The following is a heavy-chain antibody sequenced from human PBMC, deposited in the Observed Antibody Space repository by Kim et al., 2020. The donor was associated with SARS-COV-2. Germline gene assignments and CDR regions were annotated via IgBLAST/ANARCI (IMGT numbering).Heavy chain of an antibody. Sequence: GGSLRLSCAASGFTFSSYAMHWVRQAPGKGLEWVAVISYDGSNKYYADSVKGRFTISRDNSKNTLYLQMNSLRAEDTAVYYCASSIRVQGVFDYWGQGTL. CDR3: ASSIRVQGVFDY. V-gene: IGHV3-30-3*01. D-gene: IGHD3-10*01. J-gene: IGHJ4*02. CDR2: ISYDGSNK. CDR1: GFTFSSYA.